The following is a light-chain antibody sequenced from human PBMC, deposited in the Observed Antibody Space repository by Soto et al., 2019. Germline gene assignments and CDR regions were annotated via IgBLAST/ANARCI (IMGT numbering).Light chain of an antibody. CDR3: CSYTDTFYV. CDR1: SSDVGNYNS. J-gene: IGLJ1*01. V-gene: IGLV2-11*01. Sequence: QSALTQPRSVSGSPGQSVTISCTGTSSDVGNYNSVSWYQQHPGKAPKLVIYDVNKRYSGVPDRFSGSRSGNTASLTISGLQAEDEADYYCCSYTDTFYVLGIGTKLTVL. CDR2: DVN.